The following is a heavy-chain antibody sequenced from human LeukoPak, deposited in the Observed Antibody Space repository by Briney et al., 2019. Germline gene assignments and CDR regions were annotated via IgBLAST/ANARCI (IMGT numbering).Heavy chain of an antibody. J-gene: IGHJ4*02. Sequence: GASVKVSCKASGYTFSGYYMHWVRQAPGQGLEWMGWINPNSGGTNYAQKFQGRVTMTRDTSISTAYMELSRLRFDDTAVYYCARDAPPYSSSWYRGGFDYWGQGTLVTVSS. V-gene: IGHV1-2*02. CDR2: INPNSGGT. CDR1: GYTFSGYY. D-gene: IGHD6-13*01. CDR3: ARDAPPYSSSWYRGGFDY.